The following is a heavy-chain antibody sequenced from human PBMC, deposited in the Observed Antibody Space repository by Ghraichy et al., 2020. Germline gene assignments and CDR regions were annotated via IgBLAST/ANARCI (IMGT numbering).Heavy chain of an antibody. Sequence: GGSLRLSCAASGFTFSRYWMHWVRQAPGKGLVWVSRINSDGSSTSYADSVKGRFTISRDNAKNTLYLQMNSLRDEDTAVYYCARETGVEGTVVVLFDYWGQGTLVTVSS. CDR2: INSDGSST. CDR1: GFTFSRYW. CDR3: ARETGVEGTVVVLFDY. V-gene: IGHV3-74*01. D-gene: IGHD1-26*01. J-gene: IGHJ4*02.